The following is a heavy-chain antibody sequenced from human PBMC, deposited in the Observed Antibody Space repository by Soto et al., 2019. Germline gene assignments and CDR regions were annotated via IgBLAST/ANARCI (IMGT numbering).Heavy chain of an antibody. CDR1: GGTFSSYS. D-gene: IGHD3-10*01. J-gene: IGHJ3*02. V-gene: IGHV1-69*10. CDR2: IIPILDIV. Sequence: SVKVSCKASGGTFSSYSISWVRQAPGQGLEWMGGIIPILDIVNYAQKFQGRVTITADKSTSTAYMELSSLRSEDTAVYYCARCGSGREPIAFDIWGQGTMVTVSS. CDR3: ARCGSGREPIAFDI.